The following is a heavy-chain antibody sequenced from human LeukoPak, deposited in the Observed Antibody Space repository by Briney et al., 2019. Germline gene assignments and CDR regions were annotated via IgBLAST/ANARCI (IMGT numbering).Heavy chain of an antibody. J-gene: IGHJ6*03. D-gene: IGHD4-11*01. CDR2: IIPIFGTA. CDR1: AGTFSSYA. Sequence: SVKVSCKASAGTFSSYAISWVRQAPGQGLEWMGGIIPIFGTANYAQKFQGRVTITTDESTSTAYMELSSLRSEDTAVYYCATTVTTIYYYMDVWGKGTTVTVSS. V-gene: IGHV1-69*05. CDR3: ATTVTTIYYYMDV.